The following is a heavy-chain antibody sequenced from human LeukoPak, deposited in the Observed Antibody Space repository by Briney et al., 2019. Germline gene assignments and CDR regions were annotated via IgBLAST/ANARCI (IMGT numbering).Heavy chain of an antibody. Sequence: SETLSLTCTVSGDSISSNYWSWIRQPAGKGLEWIGRTHTSGSTNYNPSPKSRVTVSVDTSKNQFSLKLSSVTAADTAVYYCARDRYYYDSSGYYLFDYWGQGTLVTVSS. CDR2: THTSGST. V-gene: IGHV4-4*07. J-gene: IGHJ4*02. CDR1: GDSISSNY. D-gene: IGHD3-22*01. CDR3: ARDRYYYDSSGYYLFDY.